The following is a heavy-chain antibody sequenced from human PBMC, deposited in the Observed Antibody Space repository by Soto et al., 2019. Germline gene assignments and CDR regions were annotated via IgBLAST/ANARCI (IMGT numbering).Heavy chain of an antibody. D-gene: IGHD7-27*01. CDR3: ARGWGRIFDY. CDR2: INHSGST. CDR1: GGSFSGYY. Sequence: QVQLQQWGAGLLKPSETPSLTCAVYGGSFSGYYWNWIRQPPGKGLEWIGEINHSGSTNYNPSLKSRVTLSVDTSKTQFSLKLSSVTAADTAVYYCARGWGRIFDYWGQGTLVTVSS. J-gene: IGHJ4*02. V-gene: IGHV4-34*01.